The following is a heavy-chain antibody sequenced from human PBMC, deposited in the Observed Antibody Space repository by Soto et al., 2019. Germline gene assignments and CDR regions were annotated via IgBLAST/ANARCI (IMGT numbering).Heavy chain of an antibody. Sequence: QVQLVESGGGVVQPGRSLRLSCAASGFTFSSYAMHWVRQAPGKGLEWVAVISYDGSNKYYADSVKGRFTISRDNSKNTLYLQMNSLRAEDTAVYYCARGELVPKGQLWSYYYYYGMDVWGQGTTVTVSS. V-gene: IGHV3-30-3*01. D-gene: IGHD5-18*01. CDR1: GFTFSSYA. CDR2: ISYDGSNK. J-gene: IGHJ6*02. CDR3: ARGELVPKGQLWSYYYYYGMDV.